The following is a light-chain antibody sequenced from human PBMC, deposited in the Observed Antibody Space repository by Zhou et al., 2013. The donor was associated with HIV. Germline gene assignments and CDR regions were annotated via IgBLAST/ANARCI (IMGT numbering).Light chain of an antibody. CDR1: QSVRSN. CDR3: QQYGSSPWT. CDR2: GAS. J-gene: IGKJ1*01. Sequence: EIVLTQSPATLSLSPGERATLSCRASQSVRSNLAWYQQKPGQAPRLLIYGASSRATGIPDRFSGSGSGTDFTLTISRLEPEDFAVYHCQQYGSSPWTFGQGTKVEIK. V-gene: IGKV3-20*01.